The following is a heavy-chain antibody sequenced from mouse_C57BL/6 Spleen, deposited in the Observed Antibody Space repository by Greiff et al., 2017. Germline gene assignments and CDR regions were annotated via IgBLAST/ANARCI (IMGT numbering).Heavy chain of an antibody. CDR3: ARHGTGDV. Sequence: EVMLVESGGGLVQPGGSLKLSCAASGFTFSDYYMYWVRQTPEKRLEWVAYISNGGGSTYYPDTVKGRFTISRDNAKNTLYLQMSRLKSEDTAMYYCARHGTGDVWGTGTTVTVSS. CDR1: GFTFSDYY. D-gene: IGHD4-1*01. J-gene: IGHJ1*03. CDR2: ISNGGGST. V-gene: IGHV5-12*01.